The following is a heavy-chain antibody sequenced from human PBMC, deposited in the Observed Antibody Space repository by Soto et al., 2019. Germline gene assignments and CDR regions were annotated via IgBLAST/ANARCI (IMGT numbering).Heavy chain of an antibody. V-gene: IGHV1-18*01. CDR1: GYTFTSYG. D-gene: IGHD2-2*01. Sequence: GASVKVSCKASGYTFTSYGISWVRQAPGQGLEWMGWISAYNGNTNYAQKLQGRVTMTTDTSTSTAYMELRSLRSDDTAVYYCARAHQLLGPLDAFDIWGQGTMVTVSS. CDR2: ISAYNGNT. CDR3: ARAHQLLGPLDAFDI. J-gene: IGHJ3*02.